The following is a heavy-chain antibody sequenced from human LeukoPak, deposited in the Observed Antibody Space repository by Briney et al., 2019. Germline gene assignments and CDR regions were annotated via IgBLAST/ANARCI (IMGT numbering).Heavy chain of an antibody. CDR2: IYTSGST. CDR1: GGSISSYY. D-gene: IGHD3-3*01. CDR3: ARITIFRGNWFDP. V-gene: IGHV4-4*07. J-gene: IGHJ5*02. Sequence: SEALSLTCTGSGGSISSYYWSWIRQPAGKGLEWIGRIYTSGSTNYNPSLKSRVSMSVDTSKNQFSLNLSSVTAADTAVYYCARITIFRGNWFDPWGQGTLVTVSS.